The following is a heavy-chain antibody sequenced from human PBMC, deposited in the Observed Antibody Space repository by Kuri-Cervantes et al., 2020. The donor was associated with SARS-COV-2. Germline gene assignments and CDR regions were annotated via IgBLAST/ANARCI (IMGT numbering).Heavy chain of an antibody. CDR1: GGSISSYY. V-gene: IGHV4-59*01. CDR2: IYYSGST. J-gene: IGHJ4*02. Sequence: SETLSLTCTVAGGSISSYYWSWIRQPPRKGLEWIGYIYYSGSTNYNPSLKSRVTISVDTSKNQFSLKLSSVTAADTAVYYCAKAPPGYYDSRNDYWGQGTLVTVSS. D-gene: IGHD3-22*01. CDR3: AKAPPGYYDSRNDY.